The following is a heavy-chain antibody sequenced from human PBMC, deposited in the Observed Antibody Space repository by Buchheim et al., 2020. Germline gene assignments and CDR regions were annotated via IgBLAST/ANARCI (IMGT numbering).Heavy chain of an antibody. CDR2: ISYDGSDK. CDR3: AMASGGGYYLGSSSPNY. CDR1: GFTFTSYG. Sequence: QVQLVESGGGVVQPGRSLRLSCAASGFTFTSYGMHWVRQAPGKGLEWVALISYDGSDKYYADSVKGRFTISRDNSKNTLYLRMNSLRPEDTALYCCAMASGGGYYLGSSSPNYWGQGTL. D-gene: IGHD3-10*01. V-gene: IGHV3-30*04. J-gene: IGHJ4*02.